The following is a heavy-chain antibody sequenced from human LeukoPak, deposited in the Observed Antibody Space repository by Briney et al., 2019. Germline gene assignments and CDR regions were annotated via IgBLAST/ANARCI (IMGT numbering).Heavy chain of an antibody. D-gene: IGHD2-8*01. Sequence: GGSLRLSCAASGFTFSSYAMSWVRQAPGKGLEWVSAISGSGGSTYYADSVKGRFTISRDNSKNTLYLQMNSLRAEDTAVYYCAKDRAVVLMVYAPTTFDYWGQGTLVTVSS. CDR1: GFTFSSYA. CDR3: AKDRAVVLMVYAPTTFDY. J-gene: IGHJ4*02. V-gene: IGHV3-23*01. CDR2: ISGSGGST.